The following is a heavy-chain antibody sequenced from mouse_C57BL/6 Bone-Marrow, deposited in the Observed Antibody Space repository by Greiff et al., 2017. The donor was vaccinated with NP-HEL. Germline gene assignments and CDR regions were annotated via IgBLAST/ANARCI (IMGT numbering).Heavy chain of an antibody. J-gene: IGHJ1*03. CDR3: ARLITTRYFDV. CDR2: ISYDGSN. CDR1: GYSITSGYY. D-gene: IGHD1-1*01. V-gene: IGHV3-6*01. Sequence: VQLQQSGPGLVKPSQSLSLTCSVTGYSITSGYYWNWIRQFPGNKLEWMGYISYDGSNNYNPSLKNRISITRDTSKNQFFLKLNSVTTEDTATHYCARLITTRYFDVWGTGTTVTVSS.